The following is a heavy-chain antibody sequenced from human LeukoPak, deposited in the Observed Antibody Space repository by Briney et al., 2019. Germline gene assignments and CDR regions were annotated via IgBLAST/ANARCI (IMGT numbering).Heavy chain of an antibody. V-gene: IGHV1-69*13. Sequence: GASVKVSCKASGGTFSSYAISWVRQAPGQGLEWMGGIIPIFGTANYAQKFQGRVTITADESTSTAYMELSSLRSEDTAVYYCARGGDYDSSGYYYVTYFDYWGQGTLVTVSS. D-gene: IGHD3-22*01. CDR1: GGTFSSYA. J-gene: IGHJ4*02. CDR3: ARGGDYDSSGYYYVTYFDY. CDR2: IIPIFGTA.